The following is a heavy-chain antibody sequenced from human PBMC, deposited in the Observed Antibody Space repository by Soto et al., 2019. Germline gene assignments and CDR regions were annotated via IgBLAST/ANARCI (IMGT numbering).Heavy chain of an antibody. CDR2: ISGSGGST. J-gene: IGHJ4*02. CDR1: GFTFSSYA. D-gene: IGHD3-22*01. V-gene: IGHV3-23*01. Sequence: PGGSLRLSCAASGFTFSSYAMSWVRQAPGKGLEWVSAISGSGGSTYYADSVKGRFTISRDNSKNTLYLQMNSLRAEDTAVYYCAKESEKIPKTYYYDSSGYYSDYWGQGTLVTVSS. CDR3: AKESEKIPKTYYYDSSGYYSDY.